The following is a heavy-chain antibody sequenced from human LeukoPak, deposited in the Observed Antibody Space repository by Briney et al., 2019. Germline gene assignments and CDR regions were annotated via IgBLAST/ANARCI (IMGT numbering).Heavy chain of an antibody. J-gene: IGHJ4*02. D-gene: IGHD3-10*01. CDR1: GGSISSHY. V-gene: IGHV4-59*11. CDR3: ARAPMVRGVTFDY. CDR2: IYYSGST. Sequence: PSETPSLTCTVSGGSISSHYWSWIRQPPGKGLEWIGYIYYSGSTNYNPSLKSRVTISVDTSKNQFSLKLSSVTAADTAVYYCARAPMVRGVTFDYWGQGTLVTVSS.